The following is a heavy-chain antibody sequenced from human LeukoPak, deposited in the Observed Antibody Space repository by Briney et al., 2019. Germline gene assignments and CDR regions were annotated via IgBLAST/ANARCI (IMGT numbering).Heavy chain of an antibody. CDR2: INHSGST. CDR1: GGSFSGYY. Sequence: SETLSLTCAVYGGSFSGYYWSWIRQPPGKGLEWIGEINHSGSTNYNPSLKCRVTISVDTSKNQFSLKLSSVTAADTAVYYCARTPLFSSSWNYHYYYYMDVWGKGTTVTVSS. V-gene: IGHV4-34*01. CDR3: ARTPLFSSSWNYHYYYYMDV. D-gene: IGHD6-13*01. J-gene: IGHJ6*03.